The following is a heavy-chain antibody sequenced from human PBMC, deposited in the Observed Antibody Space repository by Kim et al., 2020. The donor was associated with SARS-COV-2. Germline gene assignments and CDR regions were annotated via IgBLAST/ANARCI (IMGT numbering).Heavy chain of an antibody. V-gene: IGHV3-7*01. CDR1: GFTFSSYW. CDR3: ARDGDLYSSGKDAFDI. Sequence: GGSLRLSCAASGFTFSSYWMTWVHQAPGKGLEWVANIKQDGNQKYYVDSVKGRFIISSDNAKNSLYLQMNSLRAEDTAVYYCARDGDLYSSGKDAFDIWGQGTMVTVSS. CDR2: IKQDGNQK. J-gene: IGHJ3*02. D-gene: IGHD6-19*01.